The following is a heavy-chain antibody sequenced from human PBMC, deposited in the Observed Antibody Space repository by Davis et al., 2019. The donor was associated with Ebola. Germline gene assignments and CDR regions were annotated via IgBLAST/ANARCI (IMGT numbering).Heavy chain of an antibody. CDR2: ISYDGSDK. D-gene: IGHD3-10*01. CDR3: AKDLFYYGSGSGDFDY. Sequence: PGGSLRLSCAASGFTFGSYGMHWVRQAPGKGLEWVAIISYDGSDKNYADSVKGRFTISRDNSKNSLFLQMNSLRADDTAVYYCAKDLFYYGSGSGDFDYWGQGTLVTVSS. V-gene: IGHV3-30*18. J-gene: IGHJ4*02. CDR1: GFTFGSYG.